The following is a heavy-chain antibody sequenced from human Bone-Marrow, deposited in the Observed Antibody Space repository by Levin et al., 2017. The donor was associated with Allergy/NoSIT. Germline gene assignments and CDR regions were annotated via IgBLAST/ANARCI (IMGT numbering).Heavy chain of an antibody. J-gene: IGHJ4*02. D-gene: IGHD6-6*01. V-gene: IGHV3-9*01. CDR3: AKDIAARLSPYYFDY. CDR1: GFTLDDYA. Sequence: PGGSLRLSCAASGFTLDDYAMHWVRQAPGKGLEWVSGISWNSGSIGYADSVKGRFTISRDNAKNSLYLQMNSLRAEDTALYYCAKDIAARLSPYYFDYWGQGTLVTVSS. CDR2: ISWNSGSI.